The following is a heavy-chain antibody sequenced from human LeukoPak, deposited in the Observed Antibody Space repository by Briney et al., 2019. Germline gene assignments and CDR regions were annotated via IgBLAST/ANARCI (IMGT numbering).Heavy chain of an antibody. V-gene: IGHV4-38-2*02. Sequence: SETLSLTCTVSGYSISSGYYWGWIRQPPGKGLEWIGSIYHSGSTYYNPSLKSRVTISVDTSKNQFSLKLSSVTAADTAVYYCARGSSGWTTHWYFDLWGRGTLVTVSS. CDR3: ARGSSGWTTHWYFDL. J-gene: IGHJ2*01. D-gene: IGHD6-19*01. CDR2: IYHSGST. CDR1: GYSISSGYY.